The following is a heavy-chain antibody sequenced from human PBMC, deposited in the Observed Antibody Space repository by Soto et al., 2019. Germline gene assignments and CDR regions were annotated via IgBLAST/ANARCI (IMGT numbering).Heavy chain of an antibody. J-gene: IGHJ5*02. CDR3: ARVKTYYDFWSGYQSSYNWFDP. V-gene: IGHV4-59*01. CDR2: IYYSGST. CDR1: GGSISSYY. D-gene: IGHD3-3*01. Sequence: SETLSLTCTVSGGSISSYYWSWIRQPPGKGLEWVGYIYYSGSTNYNPSLKSRVTISVDTSKNQFSLKLSSVTAADTAVYYCARVKTYYDFWSGYQSSYNWFDPWGQGTLVTVSS.